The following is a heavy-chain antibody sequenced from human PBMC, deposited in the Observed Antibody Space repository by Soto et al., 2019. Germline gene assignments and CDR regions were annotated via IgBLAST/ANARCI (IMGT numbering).Heavy chain of an antibody. V-gene: IGHV3-23*01. CDR1: GFTFSSYA. CDR3: ARRSSGWYFDY. J-gene: IGHJ4*02. Sequence: EVQLLESGGGLVQPGGSLRLSCAASGFTFSSYAMNWVRQAPGKGLEWVSVISGSGGSTYYADSVKGRFTISRDNSKNTLYLQMNSLTVEDTAVYYCARRSSGWYFDYWGQGTLVTVSS. D-gene: IGHD6-19*01. CDR2: ISGSGGST.